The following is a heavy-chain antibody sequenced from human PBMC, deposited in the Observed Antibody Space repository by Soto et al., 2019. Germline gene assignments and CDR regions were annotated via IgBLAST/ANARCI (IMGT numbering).Heavy chain of an antibody. V-gene: IGHV3-30-3*01. D-gene: IGHD1-26*01. CDR2: ISYDGDSK. J-gene: IGHJ4*02. CDR3: ARTREPWTYFDLFDY. CDR1: GYTFSSFA. Sequence: QVRLVESGGGVVQPGRSLRLSCAASGYTFSSFAIHWVRQAPGKGLEWVAVISYDGDSKFYADSVKGRFTISRDNSKNILFLQMNSLRAGDTAVYYCARTREPWTYFDLFDYWGQGTQVTVSS.